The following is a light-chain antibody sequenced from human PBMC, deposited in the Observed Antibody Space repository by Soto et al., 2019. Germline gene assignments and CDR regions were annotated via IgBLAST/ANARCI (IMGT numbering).Light chain of an antibody. Sequence: EIVLTQSPATLSLSPGERATLSCRASQSVSSYLAWYQQKPGQAPRLLIYDAYNRATGIPARFSGSGSGTDFTLTISSLEPEDFAVYYCQQSSNWPSITCGQGTRLEIK. CDR1: QSVSSY. J-gene: IGKJ5*01. CDR3: QQSSNWPSIT. CDR2: DAY. V-gene: IGKV3-11*01.